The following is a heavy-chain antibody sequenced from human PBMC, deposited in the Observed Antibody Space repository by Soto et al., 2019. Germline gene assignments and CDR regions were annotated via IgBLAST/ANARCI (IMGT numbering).Heavy chain of an antibody. V-gene: IGHV6-1*01. D-gene: IGHD3-3*01. Sequence: QVQLQQSGPGLVKPSQTLSLTCAISGDSVSRISTAWNWIRQSTSRGLEWLGRKYYRSKWYNNYAVSVKSRITINPDTSQNQLSLQLNSVTPEDTAVYYCASGRWSGFDIWGQGTMVTVSS. CDR2: KYYRSKWYN. J-gene: IGHJ3*02. CDR3: ASGRWSGFDI. CDR1: GDSVSRISTA.